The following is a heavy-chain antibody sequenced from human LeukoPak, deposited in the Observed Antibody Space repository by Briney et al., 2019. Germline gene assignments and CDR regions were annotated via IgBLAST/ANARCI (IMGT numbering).Heavy chain of an antibody. Sequence: ASVKVSCKASGYTFTSYGISWVRQAPGQGLEWMGWISAYNGNTNYAQKLQGRVTMITDTSTSTAYMELRSLRSDDTAVYYCARGIYSSGWYPSTFDYWGQGTLVTVSS. CDR1: GYTFTSYG. V-gene: IGHV1-18*01. CDR2: ISAYNGNT. D-gene: IGHD6-19*01. J-gene: IGHJ4*02. CDR3: ARGIYSSGWYPSTFDY.